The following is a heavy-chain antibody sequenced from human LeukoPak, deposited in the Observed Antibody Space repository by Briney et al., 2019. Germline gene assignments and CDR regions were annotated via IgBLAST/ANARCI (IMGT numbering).Heavy chain of an antibody. Sequence: SETLSLTCTVSGGSISSYYWSWIRQPAGKGLEWIGRIYTSGSTNYNPSLKSRVTMSVDTSKNQFSLKLSSVTAADTAVYYCARGGSSQNGYKVDYWGQGTLVTVSP. CDR1: GGSISSYY. CDR2: IYTSGST. V-gene: IGHV4-4*07. CDR3: ARGGSSQNGYKVDY. J-gene: IGHJ4*02. D-gene: IGHD5-24*01.